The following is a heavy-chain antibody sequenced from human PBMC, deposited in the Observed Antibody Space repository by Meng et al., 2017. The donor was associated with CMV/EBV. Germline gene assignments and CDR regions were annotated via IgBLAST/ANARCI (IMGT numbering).Heavy chain of an antibody. J-gene: IGHJ4*02. D-gene: IGHD2-15*01. CDR1: GGTFSSYT. Sequence: SVKVSCKASGGTFSSYTISWVRQAPGQGLEWMGRIIPILGIANYAQKFQGRVTITADKSTSTAYMELSSLRSEDTAVYYCARGGNCNGGSCYEDYWGQGTLVTVSS. CDR2: IIPILGIA. V-gene: IGHV1-69*02. CDR3: ARGGNCNGGSCYEDY.